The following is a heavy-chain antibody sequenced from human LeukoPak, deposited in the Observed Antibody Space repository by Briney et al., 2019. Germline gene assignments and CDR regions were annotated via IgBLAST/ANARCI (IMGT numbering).Heavy chain of an antibody. CDR3: AKDRFPHTTQRPLSFDN. D-gene: IGHD1-26*01. Sequence: PGGSLRLSCAASGFTISSYWMNWVRQAPGKGLEWVANIKQDGSEKKYVDSVKGRFTISRDNSRNTVNLQMDSLRAEDTALYYCAKDRFPHTTQRPLSFDNWGQGTVVTVSS. CDR1: GFTISSYW. V-gene: IGHV3-7*03. J-gene: IGHJ4*02. CDR2: IKQDGSEK.